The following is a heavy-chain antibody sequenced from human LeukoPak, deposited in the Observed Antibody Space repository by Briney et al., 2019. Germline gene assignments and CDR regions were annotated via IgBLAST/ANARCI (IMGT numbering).Heavy chain of an antibody. D-gene: IGHD2-2*01. V-gene: IGHV3-23*01. CDR3: AKEYDAGEYCSSTSCSGY. Sequence: PGGSLRLSCAASGFTFSSYAMSWVRQAPGKGLEWVSAISGSGGSTYYADSVKGRFTISRDNSKNTLYLQMNSLRVEDTAVYNCAKEYDAGEYCSSTSCSGYWGQGTLVTVSS. CDR1: GFTFSSYA. CDR2: ISGSGGST. J-gene: IGHJ4*02.